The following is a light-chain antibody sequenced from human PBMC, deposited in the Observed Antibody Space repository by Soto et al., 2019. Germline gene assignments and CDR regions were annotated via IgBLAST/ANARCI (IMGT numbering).Light chain of an antibody. V-gene: IGLV1-40*01. J-gene: IGLJ2*01. CDR2: GNS. CDR1: SSNIGAGYD. CDR3: QYYDSSPSVV. Sequence: QSVLTQPPSVSGAPGQRVTISCTGSSSNIGAGYDVHWYQQLPGTAPKLLIYGNSNRPSGVPDRFSGSKSGTSASLAITGLQAEDEADYYCQYYDSSPSVVFGGGTKVTVL.